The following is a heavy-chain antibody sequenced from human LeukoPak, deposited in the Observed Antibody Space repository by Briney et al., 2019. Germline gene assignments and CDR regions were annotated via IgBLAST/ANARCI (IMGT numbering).Heavy chain of an antibody. V-gene: IGHV3-23*01. CDR1: GFTFSSYA. CDR3: AKDFLSGTFDP. D-gene: IGHD6-13*01. CDR2: ISGSGGRQ. J-gene: IGHJ5*02. Sequence: GGPLRLSCAASGFTFSSYAMRWVRRAPPRVREWVYVISGSGGRQSYAESVKGRFTISRDNSKNTLYLQMNSLRAEDTAVYYCAKDFLSGTFDPWGQRTLVTVSS.